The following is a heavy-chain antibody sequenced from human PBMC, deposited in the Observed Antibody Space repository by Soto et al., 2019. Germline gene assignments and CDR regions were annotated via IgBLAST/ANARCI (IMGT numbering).Heavy chain of an antibody. J-gene: IGHJ4*02. CDR3: ANNPLTGGARPGFVYYFHY. CDR2: MSGVGGSV. V-gene: IGHV3-23*01. CDR1: GFNFNNYA. D-gene: IGHD2-21*01. Sequence: EVQLLESGGGVTRPGGSLRLSCVAYGFNFNNYAMSWVRQAPGKGLEWVAAMSGVGGSVYYADSEKGRFTISRDNSKNTMFLQMSSLRADATDVYYCANNPLTGGARPGFVYYFHYWGQGTLVTVSS.